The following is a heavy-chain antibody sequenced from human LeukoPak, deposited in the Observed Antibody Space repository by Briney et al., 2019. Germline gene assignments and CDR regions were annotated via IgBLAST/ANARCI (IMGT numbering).Heavy chain of an antibody. CDR2: ISGSGGST. CDR3: AKDFTEYQLLFLDV. CDR1: GFTFSSYA. V-gene: IGHV3-23*01. Sequence: GGSLRLSCAASGFTFSSYAMSWVRQAPGKGLEWVSAISGSGGSTYYADSVKGRFTISRDNSKNTLYLQMNSLRAEDTAVYYCAKDFTEYQLLFLDVWGKGTTVTVSS. J-gene: IGHJ6*04. D-gene: IGHD2-2*01.